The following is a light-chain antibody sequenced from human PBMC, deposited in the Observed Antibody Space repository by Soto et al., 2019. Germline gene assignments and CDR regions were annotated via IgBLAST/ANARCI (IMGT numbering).Light chain of an antibody. CDR2: SNN. CDR1: SANVGSNY. Sequence: QSVLTQPPSASGTPGQRVTISCSGSSANVGSNYVYWYQQLPGTAPKLLLYSNNQRPSGVPDRFSGSKSGTSASLAISGLRSADEADYYCAACDDSPGVNWVFGGGTQLTVL. CDR3: AACDDSPGVNWV. V-gene: IGLV1-47*02. J-gene: IGLJ3*02.